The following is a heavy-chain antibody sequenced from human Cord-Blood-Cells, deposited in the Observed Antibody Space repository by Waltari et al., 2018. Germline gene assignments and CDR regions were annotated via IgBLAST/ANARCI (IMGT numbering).Heavy chain of an antibody. CDR2: INPNSGGT. CDR3: ARGTGDAFDI. D-gene: IGHD3-9*01. CDR1: GCTFTASS. Sequence: QVQLVPSGAEVMTPGASVKVSCTASGCTFTASSMHWVRQAPGQGLEWIGGINPNSGGTNYAQKVQGRVTMTRDTSISTAYMELSRLRADDTAVYYCARGTGDAFDIWGQGTMVTVSS. J-gene: IGHJ3*02. V-gene: IGHV1-2*02.